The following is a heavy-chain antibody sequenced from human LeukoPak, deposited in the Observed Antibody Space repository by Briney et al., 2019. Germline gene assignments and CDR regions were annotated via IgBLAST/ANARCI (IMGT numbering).Heavy chain of an antibody. J-gene: IGHJ4*02. CDR1: GGSFSGHY. D-gene: IGHD3-16*01. Sequence: PSETLSLTCAVYGGSFSGHYWAWIRQPPGKGLGWIGEINHNGITNYNPSLKSRVTISVDTSKNQFSLELRSVTAADTAVYYCARSVSGGLECDSWAQGSLVTVSS. CDR2: INHNGIT. V-gene: IGHV4-34*01. CDR3: ARSVSGGLECDS.